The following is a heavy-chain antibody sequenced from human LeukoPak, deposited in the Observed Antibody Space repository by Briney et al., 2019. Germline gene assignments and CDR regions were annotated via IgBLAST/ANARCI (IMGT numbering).Heavy chain of an antibody. CDR2: IYYSGST. J-gene: IGHJ6*03. CDR1: GGSISSNY. V-gene: IGHV4-59*01. CDR3: ARVGYYGSGRHYYYYYMGV. Sequence: PSETLSLTCTVSGGSISSNYWSWIRQPAGKGLEWIGYIYYSGSTNYNPSLKSRVTISVGTSKNQFSLKLSSVTAADTAVYYCARVGYYGSGRHYYYYYMGVWGKGTTVTISS. D-gene: IGHD3-10*01.